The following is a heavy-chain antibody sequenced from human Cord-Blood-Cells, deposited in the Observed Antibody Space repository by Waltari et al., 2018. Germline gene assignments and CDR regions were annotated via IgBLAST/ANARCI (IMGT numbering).Heavy chain of an antibody. CDR2: IRGSGGRT. D-gene: IGHD2-2*01. CDR1: GFTFSSYA. CDR3: AKDRVELSPAASDY. V-gene: IGHV3-23*04. Sequence: EVQLVESGGGLVQPGGSLRLSCAASGFTFSSYAMSWVRQAPGKGLEWVSAIRGSGGRTYYADSRKGPFTISRDNSKNTLYLQMNSLRAEDTAVYYCAKDRVELSPAASDYWGQGTLVTVSS. J-gene: IGHJ4*02.